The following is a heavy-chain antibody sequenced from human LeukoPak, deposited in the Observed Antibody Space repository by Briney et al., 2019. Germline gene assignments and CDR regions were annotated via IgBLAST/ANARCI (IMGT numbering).Heavy chain of an antibody. V-gene: IGHV3-23*01. CDR2: ISGSGAST. CDR1: GFTFRTYA. Sequence: PGGSLRLSCAASGFTFRTYAMSWVRQAPGKGLEWVSTISGSGASTYYTDSVKGRFTISRDNSKNTLYLQMNSLGAEDTAVYYCAKVRKGMLYYFDYWGQGTLVTVSS. J-gene: IGHJ4*02. CDR3: AKVRKGMLYYFDY. D-gene: IGHD2-8*01.